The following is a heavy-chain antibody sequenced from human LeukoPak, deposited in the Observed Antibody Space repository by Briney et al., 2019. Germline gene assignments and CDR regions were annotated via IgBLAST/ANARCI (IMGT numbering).Heavy chain of an antibody. D-gene: IGHD2-2*01. CDR2: IYYSGST. CDR3: ARFRRPRWCSSTSCPGAFDI. CDR1: GGSISSSSYY. J-gene: IGHJ3*02. V-gene: IGHV4-39*07. Sequence: SETLSLTCTVSGGSISSSSYYWGWIRQPPGKGLEWIGSIYYSGSTYYNPSLKSRVTISVDTSKNQFSLKLSSVTAADTAVYYCARFRRPRWCSSTSCPGAFDIWGQGTMVTVSS.